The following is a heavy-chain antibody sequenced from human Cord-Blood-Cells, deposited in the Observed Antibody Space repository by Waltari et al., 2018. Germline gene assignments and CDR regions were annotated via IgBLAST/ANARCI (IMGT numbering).Heavy chain of an antibody. J-gene: IGHJ6*02. Sequence: QVQLQESGPGLVKPSETLSLTCTVAGGSVSSGSYYWSWIRKPPGKGLEWMGYIYYSGSTNPHPSLRTRVTISVDTSKNRFPLTLSSVTAADTAVYYCARDLIAAAGLVSDGMDVWGQGTTVTVSS. V-gene: IGHV4-61*01. CDR2: IYYSGST. CDR3: ARDLIAAAGLVSDGMDV. D-gene: IGHD6-13*01. CDR1: GGSVSSGSYY.